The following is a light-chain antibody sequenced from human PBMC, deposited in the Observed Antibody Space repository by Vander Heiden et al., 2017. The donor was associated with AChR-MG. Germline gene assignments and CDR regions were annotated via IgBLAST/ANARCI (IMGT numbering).Light chain of an antibody. V-gene: IGLV2-8*01. CDR3: TSYGGRNNLL. CDR2: EVS. Sequence: QSALTQPPSASGSPGQSVTISCTGTISDVGDYNYVSWYQQHPGKAPQLLIFEVSKRPSGVPDRFSGSKSGNTASLTVSGLQAEDEAHYYCTSYGGRNNLLFGGGTKLTVL. J-gene: IGLJ2*01. CDR1: ISDVGDYNY.